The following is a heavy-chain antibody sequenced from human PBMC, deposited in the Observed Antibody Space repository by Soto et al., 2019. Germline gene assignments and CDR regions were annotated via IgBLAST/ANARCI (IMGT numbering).Heavy chain of an antibody. CDR2: IPSDGSAQ. Sequence: QVQLVESGGGVVQPGRSLRLSCEASGFTFRDYAMHWVRQAPGKGLEWVAAIPSDGSAQHYADSVKGRFSISRDNSKNTRSLQMNSLRPEDAALYYCARAVAGQVRSAWTWLDYWGQGTLVTVSS. CDR1: GFTFRDYA. CDR3: ARAVAGQVRSAWTWLDY. V-gene: IGHV3-30-3*01. D-gene: IGHD1-1*01. J-gene: IGHJ4*02.